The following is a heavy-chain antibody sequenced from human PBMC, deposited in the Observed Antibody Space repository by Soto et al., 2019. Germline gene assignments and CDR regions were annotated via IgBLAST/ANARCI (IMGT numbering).Heavy chain of an antibody. J-gene: IGHJ3*02. CDR3: TTALTGHDAFDI. V-gene: IGHV3-15*01. CDR1: GFTFSNAW. Sequence: GGSLRLSCAASGFTFSNAWMSWVRQAPGKGLEWVGRIKSKTDGGTTDYAAPVKGRFTISRDDSKNTLYLQMNSLNTEDTAVYYCTTALTGHDAFDIWGQGTMGTVSS. D-gene: IGHD7-27*01. CDR2: IKSKTDGGTT.